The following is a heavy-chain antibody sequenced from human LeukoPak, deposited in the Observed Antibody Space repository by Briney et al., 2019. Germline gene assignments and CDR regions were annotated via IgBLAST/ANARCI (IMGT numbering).Heavy chain of an antibody. CDR2: IKSDGST. D-gene: IGHD3-22*01. J-gene: IGHJ1*01. CDR3: ARAPSEIGGYYPEYFRH. CDR1: GFTFSSYW. V-gene: IGHV3-74*01. Sequence: GGSMRLSCAASGFTFSSYWMHWVRQAPGKGLVWVSRIKSDGSTNYADSVKGRFTISRDNAKNTLSLQMNSLRAEDTGVYYCARAPSEIGGYYPEYFRHWGQGTLVTVSS.